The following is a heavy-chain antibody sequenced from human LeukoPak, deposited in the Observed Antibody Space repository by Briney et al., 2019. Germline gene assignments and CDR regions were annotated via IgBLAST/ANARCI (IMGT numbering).Heavy chain of an antibody. Sequence: SETLSLTCTVSGGSISNYYWSWIRQPPGKGLECIGFVYYTGSTNYNPSLKSRVTISLDTSKNQFSLRLSSVTAADTAVYYCVRAGYSFATGYYFDYWGQGTLVTVSS. CDR1: GGSISNYY. V-gene: IGHV4-59*08. J-gene: IGHJ4*02. D-gene: IGHD5-18*01. CDR2: VYYTGST. CDR3: VRAGYSFATGYYFDY.